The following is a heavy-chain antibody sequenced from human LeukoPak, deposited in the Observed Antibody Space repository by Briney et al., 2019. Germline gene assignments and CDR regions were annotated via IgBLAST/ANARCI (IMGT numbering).Heavy chain of an antibody. CDR2: INPNSGGT. Sequence: ASVKVSCKASGYTFTGYYMHWVRQAPGRGLEWMGWINPNSGGTNYAQKFQGRVTMTRDTSISTAYMELSRLRSDDTAVYYCARGEYSSALLDYWGQGTLVTVSS. V-gene: IGHV1-2*02. D-gene: IGHD6-19*01. J-gene: IGHJ4*02. CDR1: GYTFTGYY. CDR3: ARGEYSSALLDY.